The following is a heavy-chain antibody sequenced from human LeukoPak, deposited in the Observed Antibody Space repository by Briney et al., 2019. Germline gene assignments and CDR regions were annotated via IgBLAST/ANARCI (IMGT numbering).Heavy chain of an antibody. CDR3: ARDGHNWNDPLSVGWFDP. D-gene: IGHD1-1*01. CDR1: GFTFSSYW. V-gene: IGHV3-74*01. CDR2: INSGGSST. J-gene: IGHJ5*02. Sequence: GGSLRLSCAASGFTFSSYWMHWVRQAPGKGLVWVSRINSGGSSTSYADSVKGRFTISRDNAKNTLYLQMNSLRAEDTAVYYCARDGHNWNDPLSVGWFDPWGQGTLVTVSS.